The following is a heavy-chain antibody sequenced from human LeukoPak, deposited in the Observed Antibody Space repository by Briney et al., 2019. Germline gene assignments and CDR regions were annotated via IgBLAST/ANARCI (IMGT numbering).Heavy chain of an antibody. CDR2: IYYSGST. J-gene: IGHJ5*02. V-gene: IGHV4-39*07. D-gene: IGHD3-10*01. CDR3: ATSVGHGVLLWFGELLSGANWFDP. Sequence: PSETLSLSCTVSGGSISSSSYYWGWIRQPPGKGPEWIGSIYYSGSTYYNPSLKSRVTISVDTSKNQFSLKLSSVTAADTAVYYCATSVGHGVLLWFGELLSGANWFDPWGQGTLVTVSS. CDR1: GGSISSSSYY.